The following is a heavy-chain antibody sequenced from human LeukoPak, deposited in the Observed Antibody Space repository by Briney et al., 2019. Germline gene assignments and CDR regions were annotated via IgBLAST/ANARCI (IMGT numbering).Heavy chain of an antibody. CDR1: GFTFSVYW. V-gene: IGHV3-74*01. CDR3: ARDGSSWSNWLDP. D-gene: IGHD6-13*01. CDR2: INSDGSST. J-gene: IGHJ5*02. Sequence: QPGGSLRLSCAASGFTFSVYWMHWVRQAPGKGLVWVSRINSDGSSTSYAGSVKGRFTISRDNAKNTLYLQVNSLRAEDTAVYYCARDGSSWSNWLDPWGQGTLVTVSS.